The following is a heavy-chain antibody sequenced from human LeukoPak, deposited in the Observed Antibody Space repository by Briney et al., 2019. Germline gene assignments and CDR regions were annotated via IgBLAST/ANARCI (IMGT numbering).Heavy chain of an antibody. D-gene: IGHD6-19*01. CDR3: ARAAVAGMFHFDY. Sequence: ASVKVSCKASGYTFTGYYMHWVRQAPGQGPEWMGWINPNSGGTNYAQKSQGRVTMTRDTSISTAYMELSRLRSDDTAVYYCARAAVAGMFHFDYWGQGTLVTVSS. V-gene: IGHV1-2*02. CDR2: INPNSGGT. CDR1: GYTFTGYY. J-gene: IGHJ4*02.